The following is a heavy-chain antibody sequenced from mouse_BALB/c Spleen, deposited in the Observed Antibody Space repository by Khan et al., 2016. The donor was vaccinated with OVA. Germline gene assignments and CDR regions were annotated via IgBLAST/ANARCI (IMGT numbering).Heavy chain of an antibody. CDR2: IWGGGGT. CDR3: ARAYYRYDGYYAIDY. V-gene: IGHV2-6-4*01. J-gene: IGHJ4*01. D-gene: IGHD2-14*01. CDR1: GFSLSRYN. Sequence: VKLVESGPGLVAPSQSLSITCTVSGFSLSRYNIHWGRQPPGKGLEWLGMIWGGGGTDYNSTLKIRLSISKDNPKRQDFLKMNSLQTDDTAMYYCARAYYRYDGYYAIDYWGPGTSVTVSS.